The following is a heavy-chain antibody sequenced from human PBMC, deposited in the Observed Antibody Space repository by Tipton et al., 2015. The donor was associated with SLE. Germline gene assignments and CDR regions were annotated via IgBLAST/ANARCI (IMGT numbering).Heavy chain of an antibody. CDR3: ARHLCTNGVCPFDY. V-gene: IGHV4-61*09. CDR1: GGSISSGRHY. J-gene: IGHJ4*02. Sequence: TLSLTCTVSGGSISSGRHYWSWIRRPAGKGLEWIGHIYENGGTNYNPSLRSRVTMSVDKSRNQFSLELSSLTAADTAVYYCARHLCTNGVCPFDYWGQGTQVTVSS. CDR2: IYENGGT. D-gene: IGHD2-8*01.